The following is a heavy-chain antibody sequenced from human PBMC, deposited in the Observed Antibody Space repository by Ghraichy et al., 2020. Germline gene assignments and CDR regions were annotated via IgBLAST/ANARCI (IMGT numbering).Heavy chain of an antibody. CDR1: GFTFSSYA. Sequence: GGSLRLSCAASGFTFSSYAMNWVRQAPGKGLEWVSVISGSGGSTYYADSVKGRFTISRDNSKNTLYLQMNSLRAEDTAVYYCAKDPTMEYYFDYWGQGTLVTVSS. V-gene: IGHV3-23*01. D-gene: IGHD3-10*01. J-gene: IGHJ4*02. CDR3: AKDPTMEYYFDY. CDR2: ISGSGGST.